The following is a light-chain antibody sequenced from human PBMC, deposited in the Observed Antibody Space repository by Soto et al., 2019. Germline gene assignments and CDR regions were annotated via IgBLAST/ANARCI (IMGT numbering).Light chain of an antibody. CDR1: QSVSSSY. J-gene: IGKJ1*01. V-gene: IGKV3-20*01. CDR3: QQYGSSGT. CDR2: GAS. Sequence: EIVLTQSPGTLSLSPGERATLSCRASQSVSSSYLAWYQQKPGQAPRLLIYGASSRATGIPDRFSGSGSGTDFTLSIRRLEPEVLAVYYCQQYGSSGTFGQGTKVEIK.